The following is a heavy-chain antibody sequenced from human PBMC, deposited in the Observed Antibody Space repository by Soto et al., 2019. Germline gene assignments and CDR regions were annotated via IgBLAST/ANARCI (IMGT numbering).Heavy chain of an antibody. D-gene: IGHD5-12*01. V-gene: IGHV1-8*01. Sequence: ASVKVSCKASGYTFTSYDINWVRQATGQGLEWMGWMNPNSGNTGYAQKFQGRVTMTRSTSISTAYMELSSLRSEDTAVYYCARGRNSGRVYKLYYFDYWGQGTLVTVSS. CDR2: MNPNSGNT. CDR3: ARGRNSGRVYKLYYFDY. CDR1: GYTFTSYD. J-gene: IGHJ4*02.